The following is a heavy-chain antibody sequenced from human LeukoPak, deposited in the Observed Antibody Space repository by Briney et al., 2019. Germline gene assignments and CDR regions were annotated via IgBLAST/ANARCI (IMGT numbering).Heavy chain of an antibody. D-gene: IGHD3-22*01. V-gene: IGHV3-23*01. Sequence: PGGSLRLSCAASGFTFSSYAMSWVRQAPGKGQEWVSAISGSGGSTYYADSVKGRFTISRDNSKNTLYLQMNSLRAEDTAVYYCAKVRSYYYDSSGYPDYWGQGTLVTVSS. CDR2: ISGSGGST. J-gene: IGHJ4*02. CDR1: GFTFSSYA. CDR3: AKVRSYYYDSSGYPDY.